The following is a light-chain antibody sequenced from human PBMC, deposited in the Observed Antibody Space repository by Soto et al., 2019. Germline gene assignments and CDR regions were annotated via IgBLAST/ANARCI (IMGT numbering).Light chain of an antibody. J-gene: IGLJ2*01. CDR3: QVWDSSSDHVL. CDR2: DDS. V-gene: IGLV3-21*02. Sequence: SYELTQPPSVSVAPGQTARMTCVGNNIGSKSVHWYQQKPGPAPVLVVYDDSERPSGIPERFSGSNSGDTATLTISRVEAGDEADYYCQVWDSSSDHVLFGGGTKLTVL. CDR1: NIGSKS.